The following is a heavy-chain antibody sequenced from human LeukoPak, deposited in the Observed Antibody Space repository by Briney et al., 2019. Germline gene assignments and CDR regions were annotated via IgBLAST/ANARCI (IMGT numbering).Heavy chain of an antibody. V-gene: IGHV1-69*01. J-gene: IGHJ4*02. D-gene: IGHD3-22*01. CDR2: IIPIVGTT. CDR3: ARGGYYYDSSGYSHLPDY. Sequence: ASVTVSCKASGGTFSSDAISWVRQAPGQGLEWMVWIIPIVGTTNYAQMFQGRVTITADVSTSTAYMELSSLRSEDTAVYYCARGGYYYDSSGYSHLPDYWGQGTLVTVSA. CDR1: GGTFSSDA.